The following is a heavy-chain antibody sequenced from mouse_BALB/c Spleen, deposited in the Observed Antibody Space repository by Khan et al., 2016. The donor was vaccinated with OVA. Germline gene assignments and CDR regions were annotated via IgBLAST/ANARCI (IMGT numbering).Heavy chain of an antibody. CDR1: GFSLTGYG. CDR3: ASAYYGNYREHMDY. J-gene: IGHJ4*01. D-gene: IGHD2-10*01. CDR2: IWGDGST. V-gene: IGHV2-6-7*01. Sequence: QVQLKESGPGLVAPSQSLSITCTVSGFSLTGYGVHWVRQPPGKGLEWLGMIWGDGSTDYNSALKSRLSISKDNSKSQAFLKMNSLLTDETARDYVASAYYGNYREHMDYWGQGTSVTVSS.